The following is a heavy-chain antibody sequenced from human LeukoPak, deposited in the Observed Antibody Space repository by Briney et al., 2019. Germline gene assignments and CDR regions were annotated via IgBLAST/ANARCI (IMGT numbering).Heavy chain of an antibody. J-gene: IGHJ5*02. Sequence: PGRSLRLSCAASGFTFSSYAMHWVRQAPGKGLEWVAVISYDGSNKYYADSVKGRFTISSDNSKNTLYLQMNSLRAEDTAVYYCARDRIEYQLLYGWFDPWGQGTLVTVSS. CDR3: ARDRIEYQLLYGWFDP. CDR1: GFTFSSYA. V-gene: IGHV3-30-3*01. D-gene: IGHD2-2*02. CDR2: ISYDGSNK.